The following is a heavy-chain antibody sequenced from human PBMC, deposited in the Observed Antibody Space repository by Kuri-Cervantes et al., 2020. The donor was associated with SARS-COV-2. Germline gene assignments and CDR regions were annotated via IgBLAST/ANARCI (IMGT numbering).Heavy chain of an antibody. CDR1: GFTVSSNY. V-gene: IGHV3-66*02. Sequence: LSLTCAASGFTVSSNYMSWVRQAPGKGLEWVSVIYSGGSTYYADSVKGRFTISRDNSKNTLYLQMNSLRAEDTAVYYCARDLGTIQGRDHWGQGTLVTVSS. CDR3: ARDLGTIQGRDH. J-gene: IGHJ4*02. CDR2: IYSGGST. D-gene: IGHD1-1*01.